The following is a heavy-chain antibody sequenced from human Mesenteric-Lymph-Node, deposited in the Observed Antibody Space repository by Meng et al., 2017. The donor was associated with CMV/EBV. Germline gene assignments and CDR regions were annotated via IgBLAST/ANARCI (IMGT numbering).Heavy chain of an antibody. Sequence: GESLKISCAASGFTFSGSAMHWVRQASGKGLERVGRIRSKANSYATAYAASVKGRFTISRDDSKNTAYLQMNSLKTEDTAVYYCNTLGGVDYWGQGTLVTVSS. CDR3: NTLGGVDY. CDR1: GFTFSGSA. V-gene: IGHV3-73*01. CDR2: IRSKANSYAT. J-gene: IGHJ4*02.